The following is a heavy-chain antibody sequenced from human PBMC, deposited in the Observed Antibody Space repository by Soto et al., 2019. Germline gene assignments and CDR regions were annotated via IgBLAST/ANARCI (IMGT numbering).Heavy chain of an antibody. CDR3: ARSQGSSTSLEIYYYYYYGMDG. V-gene: IGHV1-69*01. J-gene: IGHJ6*02. CDR2: IIPIPGTA. D-gene: IGHD2-2*01. Sequence: QVQLVQSGAEVKKPGSSVKVSCKASGGTFGSYAISWVRQAPGQGLEWMGGIIPIPGTANYAQKFQGRVTIAADESTSTAYMELGSLRSEDTAVYYCARSQGSSTSLEIYYYYYYGMDGWGPGNTVTVSS. CDR1: GGTFGSYA.